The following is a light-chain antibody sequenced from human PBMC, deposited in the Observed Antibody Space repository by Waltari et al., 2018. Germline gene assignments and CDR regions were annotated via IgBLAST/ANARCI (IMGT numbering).Light chain of an antibody. CDR3: QQYYDLPLT. CDR2: YAS. J-gene: IGKJ4*02. V-gene: IGKV1-33*01. CDR1: PYIRNF. Sequence: DIQMTQSPSSLSASVGDIVSITCQPSPYIRNFLNWFQLKPGKSPKVLIYYASNLETGVPYRFSGSKSGTEFTLTISRLQPEDFATYFCQQYYDLPLTFGGGTKVES.